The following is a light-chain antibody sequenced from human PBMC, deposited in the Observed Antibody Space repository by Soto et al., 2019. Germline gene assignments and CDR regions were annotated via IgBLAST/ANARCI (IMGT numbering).Light chain of an antibody. Sequence: QSVVTQPPSASGTPGQRITISCSGSSPNIGTNYVYWYQHLPGTAPRLLIYNDNQRPSGVPDRFSGSKSGTSASLAISGLQSEDEADYYCAAWDDSLNGPVFGGGTKLTVL. CDR2: NDN. CDR1: SPNIGTNY. J-gene: IGLJ2*01. CDR3: AAWDDSLNGPV. V-gene: IGLV1-44*01.